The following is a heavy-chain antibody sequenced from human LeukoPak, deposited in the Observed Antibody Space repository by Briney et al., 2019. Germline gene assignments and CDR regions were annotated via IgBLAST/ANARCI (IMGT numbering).Heavy chain of an antibody. CDR1: GGSISSSSYY. J-gene: IGHJ5*02. CDR3: ASQAGWVVGFSDNWFDP. D-gene: IGHD2-21*01. Sequence: PSETLSLTCTVSGGSISSSSYYWGWIRQPPGKGLEWIGSIYYSGSTYYNPSLKSRVTISVDTSKNQFSLKLSSVTAADTAVYYCASQAGWVVGFSDNWFDPWGQGTLVTVSS. CDR2: IYYSGST. V-gene: IGHV4-39*01.